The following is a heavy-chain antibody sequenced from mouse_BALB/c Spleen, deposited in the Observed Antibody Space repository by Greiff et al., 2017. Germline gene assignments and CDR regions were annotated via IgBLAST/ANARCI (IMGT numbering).Heavy chain of an antibody. CDR2: ISYSGST. V-gene: IGHV3-2*02. J-gene: IGHJ2*01. Sequence: EVKLMESGPGLVKPSQSLSLTCTVTGYSITSDYAWNWIRQFPGNKLEWMGYISYSGSTSYNPSLKSRISITRDTSKNQFFLQLNSVTTEDTATYYCARARYYGSSFFFDYWGQGTTLTVSS. CDR1: GYSITSDYA. CDR3: ARARYYGSSFFFDY. D-gene: IGHD1-1*01.